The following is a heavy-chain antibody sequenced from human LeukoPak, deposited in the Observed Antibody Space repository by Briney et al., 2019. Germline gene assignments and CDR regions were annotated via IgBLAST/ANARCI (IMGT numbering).Heavy chain of an antibody. CDR2: IYTSGST. Sequence: SETLSLTCTVSGGSISSGSYYWSWIRQPAGKGLEWIGRIYTSGSTNYNPSLKSRVTISVDTSKNQFSLKLSSVTAADTAVYYCARDPFHFWSGYYHAFDIWGQGTMVTVSS. J-gene: IGHJ3*02. V-gene: IGHV4-61*02. CDR1: GGSISSGSYY. D-gene: IGHD3-3*02. CDR3: ARDPFHFWSGYYHAFDI.